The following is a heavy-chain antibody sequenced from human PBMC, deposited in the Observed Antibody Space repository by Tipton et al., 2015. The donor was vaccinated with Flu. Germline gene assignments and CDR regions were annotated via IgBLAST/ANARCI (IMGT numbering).Heavy chain of an antibody. J-gene: IGHJ4*02. D-gene: IGHD2-15*01. CDR3: AEGYCSGGSCYLSY. Sequence: HTCTVSGGSISSYYWSWIRQPPGKGLEWIGYIYYSGSTNYNPSLKSRVTISVDTSKNQFSLKLSSVTAADTAVYYCAEGYCSGGSCYLSYWGQGTLVTVSS. CDR2: IYYSGST. V-gene: IGHV4-59*01. CDR1: GGSISSYY.